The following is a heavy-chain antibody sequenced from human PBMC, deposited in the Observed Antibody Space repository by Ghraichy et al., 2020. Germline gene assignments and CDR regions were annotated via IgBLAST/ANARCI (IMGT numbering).Heavy chain of an antibody. Sequence: GGSLNSPVQPLNSPSVPTGCTGSAKLQGRGWCGSHVLTVMEVAQTTDSVKGRFTISRDNAKNTLYLQMNSLRAEDTAMYYCTRDNIRQTYYDFWRDTKSNDAFDVWGQGTMVTVSS. J-gene: IGHJ3*01. CDR3: TRDNIRQTYYDFWRDTKSNDAFDV. D-gene: IGHD3-3*01. CDR1: NSPSVPTG. V-gene: IGHV3-74*01. CDR2: LTVMEVA.